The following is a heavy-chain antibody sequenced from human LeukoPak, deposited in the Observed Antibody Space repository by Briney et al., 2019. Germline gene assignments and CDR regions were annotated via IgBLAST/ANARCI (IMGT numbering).Heavy chain of an antibody. Sequence: SETLSLTCTVSGGSISSSSYYWGWIRQPPGKGLEWIGSIYYSGSTYYNPSLKSRVTISVDTSKNQFSLKLSSVTAADTAVYYCANKRSGYPTKLLFDYWGQGTLVTVSS. J-gene: IGHJ4*02. V-gene: IGHV4-39*07. CDR1: GGSISSSSYY. CDR3: ANKRSGYPTKLLFDY. D-gene: IGHD3-22*01. CDR2: IYYSGST.